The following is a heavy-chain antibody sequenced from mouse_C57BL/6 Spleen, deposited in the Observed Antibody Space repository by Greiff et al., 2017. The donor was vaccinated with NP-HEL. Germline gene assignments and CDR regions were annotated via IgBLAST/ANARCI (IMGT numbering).Heavy chain of an antibody. J-gene: IGHJ3*01. D-gene: IGHD2-3*01. CDR1: GYTFTDYY. CDR3: ARSEGYYWFAY. Sequence: QVQLKESGAELVRPGASVKLSCKASGYTFTDYYINWVKQRPGQGLEWIARIYPGSGNTYYNEKFKGKATLTAEKSSSTAYMQLSSLTSEDSAVYFCARSEGYYWFAYWGQGTLVTVSA. V-gene: IGHV1-76*01. CDR2: IYPGSGNT.